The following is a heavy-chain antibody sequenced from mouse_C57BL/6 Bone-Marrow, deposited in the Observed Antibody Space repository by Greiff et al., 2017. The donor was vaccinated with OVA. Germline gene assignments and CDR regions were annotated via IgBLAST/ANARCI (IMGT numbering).Heavy chain of an antibody. CDR2: IYPRSGNT. CDR1: GYTFTSYG. J-gene: IGHJ2*01. Sequence: LEESGAELARPGASVKLSCKASGYTFTSYGISWVKQRTGQGLEWIGEIYPRSGNTYYNEKFKGKATLTADKSSSTAYMELRSLTSEDSAVYFCARKDYGNYLYFDYWGQGTTLTVSS. V-gene: IGHV1-81*01. CDR3: ARKDYGNYLYFDY. D-gene: IGHD2-1*01.